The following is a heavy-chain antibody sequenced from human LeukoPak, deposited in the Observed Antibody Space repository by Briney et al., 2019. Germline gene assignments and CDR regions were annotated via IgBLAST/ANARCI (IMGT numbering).Heavy chain of an antibody. D-gene: IGHD6-19*01. CDR2: IIPIFGTA. CDR3: ASLPQYSSGWTDNWFDP. Sequence: SVKVSCKASGGTFSSYAISWVRQAPGQGLEWMGGIIPIFGTANYAQKFQGRVTVTADESTSTAYMELSSLRSEDTAVYYCASLPQYSSGWTDNWFDPWGQGTLVTVSS. CDR1: GGTFSSYA. V-gene: IGHV1-69*13. J-gene: IGHJ5*02.